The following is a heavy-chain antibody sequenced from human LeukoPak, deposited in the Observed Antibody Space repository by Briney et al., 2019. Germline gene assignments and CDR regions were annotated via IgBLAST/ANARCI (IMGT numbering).Heavy chain of an antibody. D-gene: IGHD4-17*01. CDR1: GFTFSNAW. Sequence: GGSLRLSCAASGFTFSNAWMSWVRQAPGKGLEWVGRIKSKTEGGTTDYAAPVKGRFTISRDDSKNTLYLQMNSLKTEDTAVYYCTPEGYGDYVGYYYYYGMDVWGQGTTVTVSS. J-gene: IGHJ6*02. CDR2: IKSKTEGGTT. V-gene: IGHV3-15*01. CDR3: TPEGYGDYVGYYYYYGMDV.